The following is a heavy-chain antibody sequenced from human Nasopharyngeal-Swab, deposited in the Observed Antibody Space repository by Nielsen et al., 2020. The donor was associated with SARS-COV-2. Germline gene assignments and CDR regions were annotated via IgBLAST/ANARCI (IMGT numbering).Heavy chain of an antibody. Sequence: ASVKVSCKVSGYTLTELSMHWVRQAPGKGLEWMGGFDPEDGETIYAQKFQGRVTMTEDTSTDTAYTELSSLRSEDTAVYYCATKVAVAGVFPPDYWGQGTLVTVSS. CDR3: ATKVAVAGVFPPDY. V-gene: IGHV1-24*01. J-gene: IGHJ4*02. CDR1: GYTLTELS. D-gene: IGHD6-19*01. CDR2: FDPEDGET.